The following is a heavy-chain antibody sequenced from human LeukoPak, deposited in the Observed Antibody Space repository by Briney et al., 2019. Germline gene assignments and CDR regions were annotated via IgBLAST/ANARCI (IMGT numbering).Heavy chain of an antibody. Sequence: SETLSLTCTVSGGSISSSGYYWGWIRQPPGKGLEWIGSIYYSGSTYYNPSLKSRVTISVDTSKNQFSLKLSSVTAADTAVYYCARVISAVHFDYWGQGTLVTVSS. CDR3: ARVISAVHFDY. V-gene: IGHV4-39*07. CDR1: GGSISSSGYY. CDR2: IYYSGST. J-gene: IGHJ4*02.